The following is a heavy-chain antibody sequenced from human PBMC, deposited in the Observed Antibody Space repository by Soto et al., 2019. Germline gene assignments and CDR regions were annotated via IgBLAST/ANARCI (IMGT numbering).Heavy chain of an antibody. CDR3: ASGYSGYDWEFDY. Sequence: QVQLQESGPGLVKPSETLSLTCTVSGGSISSYYWSWIRQPPGKGLEWFGYIYYSGSTNYNPSLKSRVSISVDTSKNQFSLKLSSVTAADTAVYYWASGYSGYDWEFDYWGQGTLVTVSS. CDR1: GGSISSYY. CDR2: IYYSGST. D-gene: IGHD5-12*01. V-gene: IGHV4-59*08. J-gene: IGHJ4*02.